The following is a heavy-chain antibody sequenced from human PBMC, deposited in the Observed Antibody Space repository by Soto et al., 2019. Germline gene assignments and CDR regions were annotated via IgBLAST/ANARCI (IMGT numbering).Heavy chain of an antibody. V-gene: IGHV4-39*07. CDR1: GGSISSSSYY. CDR2: IYYSGST. Sequence: PSETLSLTCTVSGGSISSSSYYWGWIRQPPGKGLEWIGSIYYSGSTYYNPSLKSRVTISVDTSKNQFSLKLSSVTAADTAVYYCARGHKTSSNWFDPWGQGTLVTVSS. J-gene: IGHJ5*02. CDR3: ARGHKTSSNWFDP.